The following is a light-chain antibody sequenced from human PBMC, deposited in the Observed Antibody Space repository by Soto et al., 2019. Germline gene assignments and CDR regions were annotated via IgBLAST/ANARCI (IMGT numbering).Light chain of an antibody. CDR2: AAS. CDR3: QQTYRAPYS. J-gene: IGKJ2*01. V-gene: IGKV1-39*01. CDR1: QSITNN. Sequence: DIQMTQSPSSLSASVGDRVTITCRTSQSITNNLNWYQQKPGKAPKLLIYAASSLENGVPSSFSGSGSGTDFTLTISSLQPEDFATYYCQQTYRAPYSFGQGTKLEIK.